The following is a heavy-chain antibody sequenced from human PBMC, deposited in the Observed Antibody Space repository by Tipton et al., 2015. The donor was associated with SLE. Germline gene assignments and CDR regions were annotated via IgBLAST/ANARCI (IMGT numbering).Heavy chain of an antibody. D-gene: IGHD3-10*01. CDR3: ARAGYYGSGRPQAFDI. Sequence: TLSLTCTVSGGSISSGGYYWSWIRQHPGKGLEWIGYIYYSGSTYYNPSLKSRVTISVDTSKNQFSLKLSSVTAADTAVYYCARAGYYGSGRPQAFDIWGQGTMVTVSS. J-gene: IGHJ3*02. CDR2: IYYSGST. V-gene: IGHV4-31*03. CDR1: GGSISSGGYY.